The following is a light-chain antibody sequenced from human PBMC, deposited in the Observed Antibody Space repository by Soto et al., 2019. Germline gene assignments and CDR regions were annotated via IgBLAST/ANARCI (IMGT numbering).Light chain of an antibody. CDR1: SSNIGSNY. Sequence: QSALTQPPSASGTPGQRVTISCSGSSSNIGSNYVYWYQQLPGTAPKLLIYRNNQRPSGVPDRFSGSKSGTSASLAISGLGYEDEADYYCAAWDDSLSAHYVFGTGTKVTVL. J-gene: IGLJ1*01. CDR3: AAWDDSLSAHYV. V-gene: IGLV1-47*01. CDR2: RNN.